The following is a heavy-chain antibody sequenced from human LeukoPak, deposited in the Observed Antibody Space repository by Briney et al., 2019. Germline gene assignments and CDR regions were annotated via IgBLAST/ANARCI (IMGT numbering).Heavy chain of an antibody. CDR2: ISGDGGST. Sequence: GGSLRLSCAASGFTFDDYAMHWVRQAPGKGLEWVSLISGDGGSTYYADSVKGRFTISRDNSKNSLYLQMNSLGTEDTALYYCAKDIEYDSSGYYLDPEYYFDYWGQGTLVTVSS. CDR1: GFTFDDYA. CDR3: AKDIEYDSSGYYLDPEYYFDY. D-gene: IGHD3-22*01. J-gene: IGHJ4*02. V-gene: IGHV3-43*02.